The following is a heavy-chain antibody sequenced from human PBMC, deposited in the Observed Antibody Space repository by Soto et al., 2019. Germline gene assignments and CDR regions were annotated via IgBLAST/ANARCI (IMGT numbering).Heavy chain of an antibody. CDR3: ASLGIAVAGTADY. V-gene: IGHV4-39*01. D-gene: IGHD6-19*01. CDR1: GGSISSSSYY. J-gene: IGHJ4*02. Sequence: SETLSLTCTVSGGSISSSSYYWGWIRQPPGKGLEWTGSIYYSGSTYYNPSLKSRVTISIDTSKNQFSLKLSSVTAADTAVYYCASLGIAVAGTADYWGQGTLVTVSS. CDR2: IYYSGST.